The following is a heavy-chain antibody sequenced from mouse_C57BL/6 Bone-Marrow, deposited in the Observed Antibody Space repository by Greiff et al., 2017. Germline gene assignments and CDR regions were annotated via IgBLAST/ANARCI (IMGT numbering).Heavy chain of an antibody. D-gene: IGHD4-1*01. CDR3: IVWDG. CDR1: GFNFNDDY. V-gene: IGHV14-4*01. CDR2: LDPDNGYT. Sequence: EVQLQQSGAELVRPGASVKLSCTASGFNFNDDYMNWVKQRPEKGLEWIGWLDPDNGYTEYTPKFKGKATIPADTSSNTAYLQLSSLASEDTAVXDCIVWDGGGQGTLVTVSA. J-gene: IGHJ3*01.